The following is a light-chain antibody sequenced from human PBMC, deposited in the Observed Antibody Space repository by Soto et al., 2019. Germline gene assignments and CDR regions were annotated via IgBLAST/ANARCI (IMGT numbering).Light chain of an antibody. CDR1: SSNIGNNY. J-gene: IGLJ1*01. CDR3: GTWDSSLSAGDV. V-gene: IGLV1-51*02. CDR2: ENN. Sequence: QSVLTQPPSVSAAPGQKVTISCSGSSSNIGNNYVSWYQQLPGTAPKLLIYENNKRPSGIPDRSSGSKSGTSATLGITGLQTGDEADYYCGTWDSSLSAGDVFGTGTKLTVL.